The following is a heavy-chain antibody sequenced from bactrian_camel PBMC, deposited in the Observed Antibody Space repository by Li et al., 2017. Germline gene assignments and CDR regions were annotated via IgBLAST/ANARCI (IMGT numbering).Heavy chain of an antibody. Sequence: QVQLVESGGDSVQAGGSLRLSCAGYDVPSYCMAWFRQSPGREREVVASFYANGGSTNYHDAVKGRFTVGRDHAKNSVYLQMNNLKPEDTAMYYCAASPPPLEYPGITSCGDGHVLEEYTYWGQGTQVTVS. V-gene: IGHV3-3*01. CDR1: YDVPSYC. CDR2: FYANGGST. J-gene: IGHJ4*01. D-gene: IGHD1*01. CDR3: AASPPPLEYPGITSCGDGHVLEEYTY.